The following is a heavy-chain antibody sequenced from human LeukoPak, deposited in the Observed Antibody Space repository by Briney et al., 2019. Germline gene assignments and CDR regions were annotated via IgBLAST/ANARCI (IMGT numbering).Heavy chain of an antibody. Sequence: NPSETLSLTCTVSGGSISSGDYYWSWIRQPPGKGLEWIGYIYYSGSTNYNPSLKSRVTISVDTSKNQFSLKLSSVTAADTAVYYCARDIAAAGLLDYWGQGTLVTVSS. V-gene: IGHV4-61*08. J-gene: IGHJ4*02. D-gene: IGHD6-13*01. CDR2: IYYSGST. CDR1: GGSISSGDYY. CDR3: ARDIAAAGLLDY.